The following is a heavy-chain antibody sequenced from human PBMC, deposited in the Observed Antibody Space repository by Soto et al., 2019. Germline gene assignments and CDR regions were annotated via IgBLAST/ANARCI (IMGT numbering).Heavy chain of an antibody. CDR2: INHSGST. V-gene: IGHV4-34*01. CDR3: ARGVRF. D-gene: IGHD3-3*01. CDR1: GGSFSGYY. Sequence: SETLSLTCAVYGGSFSGYYWSWIRQPPGKGLEWIGEINHSGSTNYNPSLKSRVTISVDTSKNQFSLKLSSVTAADTAVYYCARGVRFWGQGTLVTVSS. J-gene: IGHJ4*02.